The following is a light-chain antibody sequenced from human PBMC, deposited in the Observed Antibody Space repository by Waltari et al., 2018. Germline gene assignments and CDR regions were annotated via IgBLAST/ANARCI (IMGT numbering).Light chain of an antibody. CDR1: ALPQQY. CDR3: QSAERSSTYGV. CDR2: KDS. Sequence: SYELTQPPSVSVSPGQTARITCSGHALPQQYGYWYQQKPGQAPVLVMYKDSERPSGIPDRLPCSSSGTADTLTISGGQAEEEDEYYCQSAERSSTYGVFGGGTRLTVL. V-gene: IGLV3-25*02. J-gene: IGLJ2*01.